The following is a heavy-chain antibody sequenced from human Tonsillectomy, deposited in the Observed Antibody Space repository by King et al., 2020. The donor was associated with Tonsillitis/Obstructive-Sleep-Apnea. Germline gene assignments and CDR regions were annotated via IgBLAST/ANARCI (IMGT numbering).Heavy chain of an antibody. V-gene: IGHV3-30*04. CDR2: ISYDGRNK. D-gene: IGHD6-19*01. J-gene: IGHJ4*02. CDR1: GFTFSSYA. Sequence: VQLVESGGGVVQPGRSLRLSCAASGFTFSSYAIHWVRQAPGTGLEWVAVISYDGRNKYYADSVKGRFTTSRDNSKNTVYLQMNSLRAEDTAVFYCARDAVAGGYGWHFDYWGQGTLVTVSS. CDR3: ARDAVAGGYGWHFDY.